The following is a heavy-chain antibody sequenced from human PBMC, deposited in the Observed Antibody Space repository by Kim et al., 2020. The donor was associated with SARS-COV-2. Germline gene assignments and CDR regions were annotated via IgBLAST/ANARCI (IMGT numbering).Heavy chain of an antibody. CDR1: GYTFTSYD. CDR2: MNPNSGNT. D-gene: IGHD1-20*01. CDR3: ARSITGSRGFDP. V-gene: IGHV1-8*01. Sequence: ASVKVSCKASGYTFTSYDINWVRQATGQGLEWMGWMNPNSGNTGYAQKFQGRVTMTRNTSISTAYMELSSLRSEDTAVYYCARSITGSRGFDPWGQGTLVTVSS. J-gene: IGHJ5*02.